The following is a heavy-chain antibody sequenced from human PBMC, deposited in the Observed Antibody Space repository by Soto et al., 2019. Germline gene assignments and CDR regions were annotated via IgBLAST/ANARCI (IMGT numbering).Heavy chain of an antibody. CDR2: INSDGSTT. CDR1: GFTFSSYW. Sequence: EVQMVESGGGLVQPGGSLRLSCAASGFTFSSYWMHWVRQAPGKGLVWVSRINSDGSTTGYADSVKGRFPISRDNAKNTLYLPMNSLRAEDMAVYYCAKQFDYWGQGTLVTVSS. V-gene: IGHV3-74*01. CDR3: AKQFDY. J-gene: IGHJ4*02.